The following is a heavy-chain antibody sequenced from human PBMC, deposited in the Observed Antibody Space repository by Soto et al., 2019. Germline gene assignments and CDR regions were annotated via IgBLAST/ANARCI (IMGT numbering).Heavy chain of an antibody. CDR3: ARRIVVVTAKRTSYYSGIDV. Sequence: GESLKISCKGSGYSFTSYWIGWVRQMPGKGLEWMGIIYPGDSDTRYSPSFQGQVTISADKSISTAYLQWSSLKASDTAMYYCARRIVVVTAKRTSYYSGIDVWGQGTTVTVYS. D-gene: IGHD2-21*02. J-gene: IGHJ6*02. CDR2: IYPGDSDT. CDR1: GYSFTSYW. V-gene: IGHV5-51*01.